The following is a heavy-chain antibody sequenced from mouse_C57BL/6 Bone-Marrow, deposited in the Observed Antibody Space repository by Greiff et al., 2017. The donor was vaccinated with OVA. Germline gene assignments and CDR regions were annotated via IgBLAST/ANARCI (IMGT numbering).Heavy chain of an antibody. D-gene: IGHD1-1*01. CDR1: GYTFTSYT. Sequence: QVQLKESGAELARPGASVKMSCKASGYTFTSYTMHWVKQRPGQGLEWIGYINPSSGYTKYNQKFKDKATLTADKSSSTAYMQLSSLTSEDSAVYYCARPLYYGSSPAWFAYWGQGTLVTVSA. V-gene: IGHV1-4*01. J-gene: IGHJ3*01. CDR3: ARPLYYGSSPAWFAY. CDR2: INPSSGYT.